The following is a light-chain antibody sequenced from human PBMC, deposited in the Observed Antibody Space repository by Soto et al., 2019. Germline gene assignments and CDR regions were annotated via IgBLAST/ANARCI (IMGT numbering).Light chain of an antibody. V-gene: IGKV1-39*01. CDR3: QQSYLTPFT. CDR2: AAS. Sequence: DIQMTQSPSSLSASVGDRVTITCRASQSITNYLNWYQQKPGNAPKLLIYAASSLQSGVPSRFSGSGSGTDFTLTSSSLQPEDFATYYCQQSYLTPFTFGPGTKVDI. J-gene: IGKJ3*01. CDR1: QSITNY.